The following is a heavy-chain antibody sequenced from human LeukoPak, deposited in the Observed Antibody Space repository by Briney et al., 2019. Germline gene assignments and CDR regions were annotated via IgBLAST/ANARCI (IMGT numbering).Heavy chain of an antibody. CDR1: GYTFTGYY. Sequence: ASVKVSCKASGYTFTGYYMHWVRQAPGQGLEWMGWINPNGGGTNYAQKFQGRVTMTRDTSISTAYMELSRLRSDDTAVYYCATGIAAHAEIDYWGQGTLVTVSS. D-gene: IGHD6-6*01. V-gene: IGHV1-2*02. J-gene: IGHJ4*02. CDR2: INPNGGGT. CDR3: ATGIAAHAEIDY.